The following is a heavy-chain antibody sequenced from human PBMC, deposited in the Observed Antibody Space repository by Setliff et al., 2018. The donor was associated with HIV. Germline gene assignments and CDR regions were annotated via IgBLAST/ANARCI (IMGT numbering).Heavy chain of an antibody. CDR2: INHTGGNT. V-gene: IGHV4-34*01. CDR3: ARHSFPFGGKGVDY. J-gene: IGHJ4*02. Sequence: SETLSLTCAVYGGSFSGHYWSWIRQPPGKGLEWIAEINHTGGNTNHNPSLRSRVTISVDTSKNQFSLKLSSVTAADTAVYYCARHSFPFGGKGVDYWGQGTLVTVSS. D-gene: IGHD2-15*01. CDR1: GGSFSGHY.